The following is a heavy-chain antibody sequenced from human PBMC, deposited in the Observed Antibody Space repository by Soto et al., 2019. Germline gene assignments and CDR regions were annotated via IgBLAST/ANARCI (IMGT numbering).Heavy chain of an antibody. V-gene: IGHV3-53*05. CDR2: IYSGGST. Sequence: GGSLRLSCAASGFTVSSNYMSWVRQAPGKGLEWVSVIYSGGSTYYADSVKGRFTISRDNSKNTLYLQMNSLRAEDTAVYYCAKDGDSSSWHYWGQGTLVTVSS. D-gene: IGHD6-13*01. CDR1: GFTVSSNY. J-gene: IGHJ4*02. CDR3: AKDGDSSSWHY.